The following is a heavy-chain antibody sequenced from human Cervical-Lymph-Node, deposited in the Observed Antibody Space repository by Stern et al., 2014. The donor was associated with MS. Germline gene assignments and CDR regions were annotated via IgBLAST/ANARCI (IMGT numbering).Heavy chain of an antibody. CDR3: ARDGQHTNNYGLDF. CDR2: INPIIGIA. Sequence: VQLVQSGAEVKKPGSSVKVSCQASGGAFNVYDINWLRQAPGQGLEWMGGINPIIGIANSAPKFKGRVMITADGCTRTSSMQLSSLTSNDTAVYYCARDGQHTNNYGLDFWGQGTTVTVSS. J-gene: IGHJ6*02. V-gene: IGHV1-69*01. CDR1: GGAFNVYD.